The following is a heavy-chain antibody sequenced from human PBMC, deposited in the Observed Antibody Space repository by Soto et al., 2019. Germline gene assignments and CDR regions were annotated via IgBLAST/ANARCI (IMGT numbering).Heavy chain of an antibody. Sequence: QLQLQESGPGLVKPSETLSLTCTVSGGSISSSSYYWGWIRQPPGKGLEWIGNIYYSGSTYYNPSLNSRVTISVGTSKNQFSLKLSSVTAADTAVYYCARFHDYGDRGSYFDYWGQGTLVTVSS. D-gene: IGHD4-17*01. CDR3: ARFHDYGDRGSYFDY. V-gene: IGHV4-39*01. CDR1: GGSISSSSYY. J-gene: IGHJ4*02. CDR2: IYYSGST.